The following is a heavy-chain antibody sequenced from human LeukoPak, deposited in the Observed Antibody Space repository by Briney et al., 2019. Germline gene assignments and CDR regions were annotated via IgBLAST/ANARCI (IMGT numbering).Heavy chain of an antibody. D-gene: IGHD3-22*01. CDR3: ASYYYDSSGYPGDY. Sequence: GGSLRLSCAASGFTFSSYSMNWVRQAPGKGLEWVSSISTSSSYIYYADSVKGRFTISRDNAKNSLYLQMNSLRAEDTAVYYCASYYYDSSGYPGDYWGQGTLVTVSS. CDR1: GFTFSSYS. V-gene: IGHV3-21*01. J-gene: IGHJ4*02. CDR2: ISTSSSYI.